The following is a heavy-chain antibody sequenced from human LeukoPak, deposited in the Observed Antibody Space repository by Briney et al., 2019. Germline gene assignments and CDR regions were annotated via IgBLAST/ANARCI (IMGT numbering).Heavy chain of an antibody. CDR2: ISGSGGST. Sequence: GGSLRLSCAASGLTLSSYALSWVRPAPGEGLGLVSAISGSGGSTYYADSVKGRFTISRDNSKNTLYLQMNSLRAEDTAVYYCAKIRIGPYYYYGMDVWGQGTTVTVSS. V-gene: IGHV3-23*01. CDR3: AKIRIGPYYYYGMDV. CDR1: GLTLSSYA. J-gene: IGHJ6*02. D-gene: IGHD2-15*01.